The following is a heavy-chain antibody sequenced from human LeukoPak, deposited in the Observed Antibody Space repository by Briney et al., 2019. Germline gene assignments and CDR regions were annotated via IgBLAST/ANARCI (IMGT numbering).Heavy chain of an antibody. CDR3: ARGRLAVAVVRNNWFDP. J-gene: IGHJ5*02. V-gene: IGHV4-39*07. D-gene: IGHD6-19*01. CDR2: IYYSAST. CDR1: GGSISSSSYY. Sequence: PSETLSLTCTVSGGSISSSSYYWGWIRQPPGKGLEWIGSIYYSASTYYNPSLKSRVTISVDTSKNQFSLKLSSVTAAETAVYYCARGRLAVAVVRNNWFDPWGQGTLVTVSS.